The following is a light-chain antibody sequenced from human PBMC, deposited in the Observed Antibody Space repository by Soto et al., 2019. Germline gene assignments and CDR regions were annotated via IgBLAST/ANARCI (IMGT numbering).Light chain of an antibody. CDR1: SSNIGAGYD. CDR3: QSYDTSLSAHVV. Sequence: QSVLTQPASVSGAPGQRVTISCTGSSSNIGAGYDVHWYQQLPGTAPKLLIYGNSNRPSGVPDRFSGSKSGTSASLAITGLQAEDEAHYYCQSYDTSLSAHVVFGGGTKLTVL. CDR2: GNS. J-gene: IGLJ2*01. V-gene: IGLV1-40*01.